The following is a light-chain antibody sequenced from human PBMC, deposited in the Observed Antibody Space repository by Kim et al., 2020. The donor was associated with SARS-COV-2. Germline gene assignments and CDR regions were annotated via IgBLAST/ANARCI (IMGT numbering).Light chain of an antibody. J-gene: IGLJ2*01. CDR1: KLGDKY. CDR2: QDT. Sequence: SYELTQPPSVSVSPGQTASITCSGDKLGDKYACWYQQKAGQSPVLVIYQDTKRPSGIPERFSGSNSGNTATLTISGTQTMDESDYYCQVWDRSTAVFGGGTPLT. V-gene: IGLV3-1*01. CDR3: QVWDRSTAV.